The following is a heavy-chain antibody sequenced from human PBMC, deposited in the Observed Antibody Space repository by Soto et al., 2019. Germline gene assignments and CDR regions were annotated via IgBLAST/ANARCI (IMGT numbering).Heavy chain of an antibody. J-gene: IGHJ6*02. D-gene: IGHD2-2*01. Sequence: QVQLVQSGAEVKKPGSSVKVSCKASGGTFSSYAISWVRQAPGQGLEWMGGIIPIFGTANYAQKFQGRVTLTADESTSTAYMELSSLTSADTAVYYCARHVPAAGYYYGMDVWGQGTTVTVSS. CDR3: ARHVPAAGYYYGMDV. V-gene: IGHV1-69*12. CDR1: GGTFSSYA. CDR2: IIPIFGTA.